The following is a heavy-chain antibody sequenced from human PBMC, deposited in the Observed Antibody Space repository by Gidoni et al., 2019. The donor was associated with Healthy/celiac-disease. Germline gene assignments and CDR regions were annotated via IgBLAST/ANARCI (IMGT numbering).Heavy chain of an antibody. CDR3: AHYDVKRSSGPPWNWFDP. J-gene: IGHJ5*02. CDR1: GFSLSTSGVG. D-gene: IGHD6-19*01. Sequence: QITLKESGPTLVKPTQTLTLTCTFSGFSLSTSGVGVGWIRQPPGKALEWLALIYWNDDKRYSPSLKSRLTITKDTSKNQVVLTMTNMDPVDTATYYCAHYDVKRSSGPPWNWFDPWGQGTLVTVSS. CDR2: IYWNDDK. V-gene: IGHV2-5*01.